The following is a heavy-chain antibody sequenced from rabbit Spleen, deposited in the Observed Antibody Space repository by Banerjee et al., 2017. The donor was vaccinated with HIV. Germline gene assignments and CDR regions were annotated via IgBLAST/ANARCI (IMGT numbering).Heavy chain of an antibody. Sequence: QSLEESGGDLVKPGASLTLTCTASGFSFSSSYYMCWVRQAPGKGLEWVVCIDAGSSGFTYFASWAKGRFTISKTSSTTVTLQMTRLTAADTATYFCARDTGTSFSTYGMDLWGQGTLVTVS. CDR3: ARDTGTSFSTYGMDL. J-gene: IGHJ6*01. D-gene: IGHD8-1*01. CDR1: GFSFSSSYY. CDR2: IDAGSSGFT. V-gene: IGHV1S40*01.